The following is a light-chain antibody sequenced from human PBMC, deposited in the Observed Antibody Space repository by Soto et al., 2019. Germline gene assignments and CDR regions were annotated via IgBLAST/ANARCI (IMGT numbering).Light chain of an antibody. V-gene: IGKV3-15*01. J-gene: IGKJ4*01. Sequence: VVMTQSPVTLSVSPGEGATLFCRASQSVRSHLAWFQQKPGQAPNLLIFGASTRATGVPARLSGSESGTEFTLTISSLQSEDVGLYFCQQYNDWPRTFGGGTKV. CDR2: GAS. CDR3: QQYNDWPRT. CDR1: QSVRSH.